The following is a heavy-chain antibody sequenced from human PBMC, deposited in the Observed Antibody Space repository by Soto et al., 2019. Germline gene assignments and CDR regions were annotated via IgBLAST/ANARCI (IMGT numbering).Heavy chain of an antibody. V-gene: IGHV3-21*01. CDR1: GFTFSSYS. CDR2: ISSSSSYI. J-gene: IGHJ4*02. D-gene: IGHD3-10*01. Sequence: PGGSLRLSCAASGFTFSSYSMNWVRQAPGKGLEWVSSISSSSSYIYYADSVKGRFTISRDNAKNSLYLQMNSLRAEDTAVYYCARVRSNGWFGESEGWGQGTLVTVPQ. CDR3: ARVRSNGWFGESEG.